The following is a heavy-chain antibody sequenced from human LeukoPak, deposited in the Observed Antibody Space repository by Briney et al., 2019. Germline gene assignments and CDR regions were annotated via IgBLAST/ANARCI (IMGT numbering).Heavy chain of an antibody. Sequence: GGSLRLSCAASEFTFSNYAMSWVRQAPGKGLEWVSAISGSGGSTYYADSVKGRFTISRDNSKNTLYLQMNSLRAEDTAVYYCANDIVRGPFDYWGQGTLVTVSS. CDR2: ISGSGGST. CDR1: EFTFSNYA. J-gene: IGHJ4*02. V-gene: IGHV3-23*01. CDR3: ANDIVRGPFDY. D-gene: IGHD3-10*01.